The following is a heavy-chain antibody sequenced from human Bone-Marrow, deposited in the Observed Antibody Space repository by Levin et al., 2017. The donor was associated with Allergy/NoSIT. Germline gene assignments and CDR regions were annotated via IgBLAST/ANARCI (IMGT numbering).Heavy chain of an antibody. V-gene: IGHV4-59*01. CDR3: ARDNYYYDSSAPGYYYYYGMDV. Sequence: SETLSLTCTVSGGSISSYYWSWIRQPPGKGLEWIGYIYYSGSTNYNPSLKSRVTISVDTSKNQFSLKLSSVTAADTAVYYCARDNYYYDSSAPGYYYYYGMDVWGQGTTVTVSS. D-gene: IGHD3-22*01. CDR2: IYYSGST. J-gene: IGHJ6*02. CDR1: GGSISSYY.